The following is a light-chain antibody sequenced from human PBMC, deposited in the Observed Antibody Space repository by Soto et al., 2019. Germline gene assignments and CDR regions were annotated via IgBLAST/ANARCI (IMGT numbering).Light chain of an antibody. CDR1: SSDLGSYNL. J-gene: IGLJ1*01. V-gene: IGLV2-23*02. Sequence: QLVLSQPASVSGSPGQSITISCTGTSSDLGSYNLVSWYQQHPGKAPKLIISKVTQRPSGVPSRFSGSRSGSAASLTISGLQTEDEADYYCCSYAGSRSYVFGTGTKVTVL. CDR2: KVT. CDR3: CSYAGSRSYV.